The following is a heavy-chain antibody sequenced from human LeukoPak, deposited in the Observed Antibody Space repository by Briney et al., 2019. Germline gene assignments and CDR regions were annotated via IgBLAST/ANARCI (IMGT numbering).Heavy chain of an antibody. D-gene: IGHD3-10*01. CDR1: GFTFSNYA. CDR3: AKLRITMVRGVSGHNWFDP. J-gene: IGHJ5*02. V-gene: IGHV3-23*01. Sequence: GGSLRLSCVASGFTFSNYAMSWVRQAPGKGLEWVSGISDSGDSTYYANSVKGRLTISRDNSKNTLYLQMNSLRAEHTAVCYCAKLRITMVRGVSGHNWFDPWGQGTLVTVSS. CDR2: ISDSGDST.